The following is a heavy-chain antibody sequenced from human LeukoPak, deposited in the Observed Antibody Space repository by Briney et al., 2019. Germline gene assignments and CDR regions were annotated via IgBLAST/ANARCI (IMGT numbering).Heavy chain of an antibody. J-gene: IGHJ4*02. D-gene: IGHD7-27*01. Sequence: GESLQISCQGSGYRFTNYWIAWVRQVPGKGLEWMGIIYPDDSDSRYSPSFQGQVTMSVDKSISTAYLQWSSLETSDTAIYYCARQNWASGDYWGQGTLVTVSS. V-gene: IGHV5-51*01. CDR1: GYRFTNYW. CDR3: ARQNWASGDY. CDR2: IYPDDSDS.